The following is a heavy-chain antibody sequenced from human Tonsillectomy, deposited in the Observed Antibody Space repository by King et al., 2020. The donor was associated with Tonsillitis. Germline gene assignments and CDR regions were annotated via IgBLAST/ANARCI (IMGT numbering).Heavy chain of an antibody. CDR1: GFTFNSYD. V-gene: IGHV3-13*01. D-gene: IGHD5-24*01. CDR3: ARGLMATPYFDY. CDR2: IDTTGDT. Sequence: EVQLVEFGGGLVQPGGSLRLSCAASGFTFNSYDMHWVRQATGKGLEWVSAIDTTGDTYYPGSVKGRFTISRENAKNSLYPQMNSLRAGDTAVYYCARGLMATPYFDYWGQGTLVTVSS. J-gene: IGHJ4*02.